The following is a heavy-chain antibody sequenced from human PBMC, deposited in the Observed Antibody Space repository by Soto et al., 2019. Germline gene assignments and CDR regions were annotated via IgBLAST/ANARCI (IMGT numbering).Heavy chain of an antibody. J-gene: IGHJ5*02. CDR3: AKDGVAVAKKRNWFDP. V-gene: IGHV3-23*01. CDR1: GFTFSSYA. Sequence: GGSLRLSCAASGFTFSSYAMSWVRQAPGKGLEWVSAISGSGGSTYYADSVKGRFTISRDNSKNTLYLQMNSLRAEDTAVYYCAKDGVAVAKKRNWFDPWGQGTLVTVSS. D-gene: IGHD6-19*01. CDR2: ISGSGGST.